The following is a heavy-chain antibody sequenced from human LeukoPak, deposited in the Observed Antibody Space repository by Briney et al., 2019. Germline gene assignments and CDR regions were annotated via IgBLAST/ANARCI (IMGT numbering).Heavy chain of an antibody. Sequence: GGSLRLSCAASGFTFSKYDMHWVRQATGKGLEWVSTIGTAADTFYPDSVKGRFTISRESAKNSLYLQMNSLEVGDTAVYYCARDRATAAAFGANRYYDIWGRGTLVTVSS. V-gene: IGHV3-13*01. CDR3: ARDRATAAAFGANRYYDI. CDR2: IGTAADT. CDR1: GFTFSKYD. D-gene: IGHD6-13*01. J-gene: IGHJ2*01.